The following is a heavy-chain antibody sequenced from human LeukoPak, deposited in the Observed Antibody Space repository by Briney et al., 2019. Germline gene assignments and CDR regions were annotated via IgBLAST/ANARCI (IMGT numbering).Heavy chain of an antibody. V-gene: IGHV4-31*03. Sequence: PSETLSLTCTVSGGSISSGGHYWLWIRQHPGQGLEWIGYIYYSGSTNYNPSLKSRVTMSVDTSKNHFSLKLSSVTAADTAVYYCARGDNRRGRLLYFVYWGQGTLVTVSS. D-gene: IGHD6-25*01. J-gene: IGHJ4*02. CDR2: IYYSGST. CDR3: ARGDNRRGRLLYFVY. CDR1: GGSISSGGHY.